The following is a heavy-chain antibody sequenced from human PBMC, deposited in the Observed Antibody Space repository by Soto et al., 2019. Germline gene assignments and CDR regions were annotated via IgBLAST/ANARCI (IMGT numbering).Heavy chain of an antibody. CDR1: GFTFTSSA. V-gene: IGHV1-58*01. CDR3: AAGRGYCSGGSCPGPYYGMDV. D-gene: IGHD2-15*01. Sequence: EASVKVSCKASGFTFTSSAVQWVRQSRGQRLEWIGWIVVGSGNTNYAQKFQERVTITRDMSTSTAYMELSSLRSEDTAVYYCAAGRGYCSGGSCPGPYYGMDVWGQGTTVTVSS. CDR2: IVVGSGNT. J-gene: IGHJ6*02.